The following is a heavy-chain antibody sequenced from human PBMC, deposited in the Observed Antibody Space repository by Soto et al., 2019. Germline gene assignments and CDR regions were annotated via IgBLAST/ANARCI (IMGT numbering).Heavy chain of an antibody. V-gene: IGHV3-21*06. CDR1: GFTLRTYT. CDR3: VRGMNPLF. Sequence: LRLSCAASGFTLRTYTMNWVRQAPGEGLEWVSSISISSSDRYYADSVRGRFTISRDNAKNALYLQMNSLRADDTAVYFCVRGMNPLFGGQGTLVTVSS. CDR2: ISISSSDR. J-gene: IGHJ4*01.